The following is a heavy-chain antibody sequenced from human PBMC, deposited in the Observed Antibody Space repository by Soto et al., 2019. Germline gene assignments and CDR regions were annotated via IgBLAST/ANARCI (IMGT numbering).Heavy chain of an antibody. CDR2: IYSGGST. CDR1: GFTVSSNY. CDR3: ARYMSSGFYGMDV. D-gene: IGHD6-19*01. Sequence: WGSLRLSCAASGFTVSSNYMSWVRQAPGKGLEWVSVIYSGGSTYYADSVKGRFTISRDNSKNTLYLQMNSLRAEDTAVYYCARYMSSGFYGMDVWGQGTTVTVSS. J-gene: IGHJ6*02. V-gene: IGHV3-53*01.